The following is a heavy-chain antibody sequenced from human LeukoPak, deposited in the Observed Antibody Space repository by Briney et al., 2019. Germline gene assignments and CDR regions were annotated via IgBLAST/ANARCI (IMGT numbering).Heavy chain of an antibody. V-gene: IGHV1-46*01. Sequence: ASVKVSCKASGYTFTSYYMHWVRQAPGQGLEWMGYMRPTDAYTGYAPKFQGRVTVTRDTSTNTLYMELSSLGSGDTAVYYCVREGAVALRHFDLWGQGTLLTVSS. CDR2: MRPTDAYT. CDR3: VREGAVALRHFDL. D-gene: IGHD6-19*01. CDR1: GYTFTSYY. J-gene: IGHJ4*02.